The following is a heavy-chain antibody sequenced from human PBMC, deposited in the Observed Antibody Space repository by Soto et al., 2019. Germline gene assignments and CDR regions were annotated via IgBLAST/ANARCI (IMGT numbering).Heavy chain of an antibody. J-gene: IGHJ6*02. D-gene: IGHD3-3*01. CDR2: INPGNIIT. CDR1: GYTFTNYF. Sequence: ASVKVSCKTSGYTFTNYFVHWVRQAPGQGLEWMGTINPGNIITKYALKFQGRVAMTRDTSINTVYLELSSLTSEDTAVYFCASDPNTYDFWAGSFYYHGVHVWGQGTPVTVSS. V-gene: IGHV1-46*01. CDR3: ASDPNTYDFWAGSFYYHGVHV.